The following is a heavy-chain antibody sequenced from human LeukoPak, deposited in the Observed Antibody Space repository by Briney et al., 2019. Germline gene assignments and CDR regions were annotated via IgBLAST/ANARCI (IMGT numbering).Heavy chain of an antibody. CDR2: IATDGTI. V-gene: IGHV3-48*03. Sequence: GVSLRLSCVACGFILSISEMMWVRQAPGKGREGGSFIATDGTIYYADSVKGRFTLSRDNAKNSLYLQMHSLRAEDTAVYYCATSLSGWGTYHYMNVWGKGTTVTISS. D-gene: IGHD6-19*01. J-gene: IGHJ6*03. CDR3: ATSLSGWGTYHYMNV. CDR1: GFILSISE.